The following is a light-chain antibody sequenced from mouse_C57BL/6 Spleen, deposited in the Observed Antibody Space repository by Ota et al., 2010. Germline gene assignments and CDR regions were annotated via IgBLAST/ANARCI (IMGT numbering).Light chain of an antibody. J-gene: IGKJ2*01. CDR1: QSLLNSGNQKNY. CDR2: GAS. V-gene: IGKV8-28*01. CDR3: QNDHSYPYT. Sequence: DIVMTQSPSSLSVSAGEKVTMSCKSSQSLLNSGNQKNYLAWYQQKPGQPPKLLIYGASTRESGVPDRFTGSGSGTDFTLTISSVQAEDLAVYYCQNDHSYPYTFGGGPSW.